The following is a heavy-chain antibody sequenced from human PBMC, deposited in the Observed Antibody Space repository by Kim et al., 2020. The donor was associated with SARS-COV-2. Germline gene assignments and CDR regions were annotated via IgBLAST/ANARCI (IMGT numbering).Heavy chain of an antibody. Sequence: SETLSLTCTVSGGSISSGDYYWSWIRQPPGKGLEWIGYIYYSGSTYYNPSLKSRVTQSVDTSKNHFSLKLSSVTAADTAVYYCARVPRAVAGFYYYYGMDVWGQGTTVTVSS. D-gene: IGHD6-19*01. CDR1: GGSISSGDYY. CDR2: IYYSGST. J-gene: IGHJ6*02. V-gene: IGHV4-30-4*01. CDR3: ARVPRAVAGFYYYYGMDV.